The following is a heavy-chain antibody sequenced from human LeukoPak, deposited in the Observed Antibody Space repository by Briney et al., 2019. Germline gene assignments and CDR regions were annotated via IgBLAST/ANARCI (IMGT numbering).Heavy chain of an antibody. V-gene: IGHV3-23*01. CDR3: AKEGIVLMVYAILDY. J-gene: IGHJ4*02. CDR1: GFTFSSYG. D-gene: IGHD2-8*01. Sequence: PGGSLRLSCAASGFTFSSYGMSWVRQAPGKGLEWVSAISGSGGSTYYADSVKGRFTISRDNSKNTLYLQMNSLRAEDTAVYYCAKEGIVLMVYAILDYWGQGTLVTVSS. CDR2: ISGSGGST.